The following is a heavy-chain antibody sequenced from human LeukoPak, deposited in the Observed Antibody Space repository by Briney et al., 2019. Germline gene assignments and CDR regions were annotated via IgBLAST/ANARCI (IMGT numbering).Heavy chain of an antibody. CDR2: IIPIFGTA. CDR1: GGTFSSYA. J-gene: IGHJ4*02. V-gene: IGHV1-69*05. Sequence: SVKVSCKASGGTFSSYAISWVRQAPGQGLEWMGGIIPIFGTANYAQKFQGRVTITTDESTSTAYMELRSLTSDDTAVYYCARVGAYCTSTSCLDYWGQGTLVTVSS. D-gene: IGHD2-2*01. CDR3: ARVGAYCTSTSCLDY.